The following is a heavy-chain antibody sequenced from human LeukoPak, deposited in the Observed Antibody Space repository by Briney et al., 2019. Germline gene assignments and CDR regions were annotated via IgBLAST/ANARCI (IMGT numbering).Heavy chain of an antibody. Sequence: GGSLRLSCAASGFTFSTSAMNWVRQAPGRGLEWVSSISPTGGAIFYADSLRGRFTISRDNAKNSLYLQMNSLRAEDTAVYYCARGFWYIDPYYFDYWGQGTLVTVSS. CDR2: ISPTGGAI. V-gene: IGHV3-21*01. J-gene: IGHJ4*02. D-gene: IGHD6-13*01. CDR3: ARGFWYIDPYYFDY. CDR1: GFTFSTSA.